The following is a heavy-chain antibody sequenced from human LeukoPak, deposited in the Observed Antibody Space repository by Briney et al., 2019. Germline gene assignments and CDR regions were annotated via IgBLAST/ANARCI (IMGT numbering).Heavy chain of an antibody. Sequence: PSQTLSLTCTVSGGSISSGSYYWSWIRQPAGKGLEWIGRIYTSGSTNYNPSLKSRVTISVDASKNQFSLKLSSVTAADTAVYXCARDLRLGDSSGYYYSAAFDIWGQGTMVTVSS. J-gene: IGHJ3*02. V-gene: IGHV4-61*02. CDR1: GGSISSGSYY. CDR3: ARDLRLGDSSGYYYSAAFDI. D-gene: IGHD3-22*01. CDR2: IYTSGST.